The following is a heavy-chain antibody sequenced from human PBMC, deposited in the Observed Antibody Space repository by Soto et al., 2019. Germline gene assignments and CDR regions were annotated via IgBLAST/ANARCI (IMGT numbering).Heavy chain of an antibody. CDR3: AHSIKQWLFYDAFDI. Sequence: QITLKESGPTLVKPTQTLTLTCTFAGFSLSTSGVGVGWIRQPPGKALEWLALIYWDDDKRYSPSLKSRLTITKETSKNQVVLTMTNMDPVYTATYYCAHSIKQWLFYDAFDIWGQGTMVTVSS. CDR2: IYWDDDK. J-gene: IGHJ3*02. D-gene: IGHD6-19*01. CDR1: GFSLSTSGVG. V-gene: IGHV2-5*02.